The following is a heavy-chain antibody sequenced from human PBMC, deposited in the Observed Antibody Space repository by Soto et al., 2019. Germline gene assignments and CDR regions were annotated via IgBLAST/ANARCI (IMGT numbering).Heavy chain of an antibody. CDR2: ISRGSDYI. J-gene: IGHJ5*02. V-gene: IGHV3-21*01. CDR3: AKDSGCVNNACAYDP. CDR1: GFSFSDYT. D-gene: IGHD1-20*01. Sequence: GGSLRLSCAGSGFSFSDYTMNWVRQAPGKGLEWVSSISRGSDYIFYADTVKGRFTISRDNARNSLYLQMSSLRAEDTAVYYCAKDSGCVNNACAYDPWGQGTLVTVSS.